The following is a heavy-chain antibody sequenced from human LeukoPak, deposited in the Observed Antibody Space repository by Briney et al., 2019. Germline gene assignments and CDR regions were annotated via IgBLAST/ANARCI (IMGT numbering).Heavy chain of an antibody. CDR2: INPSGGST. CDR3: ARDGPTYYYDSSGYYPMDV. CDR1: GYTFTSYY. Sequence: ASVNVSCKASGYTFTSYYMHWVRQAPGQGLEWMGIINPSGGSTSYAQKFQGRVTMTRDTSTSTVYMELSSLRSEDTAVYYCARDGPTYYYDSSGYYPMDVWGQGTTVTVSS. D-gene: IGHD3-22*01. V-gene: IGHV1-46*01. J-gene: IGHJ6*02.